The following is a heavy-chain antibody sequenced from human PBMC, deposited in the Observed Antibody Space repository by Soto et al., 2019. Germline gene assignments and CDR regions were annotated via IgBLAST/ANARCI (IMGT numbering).Heavy chain of an antibody. CDR3: ARHVWSTIHWFDP. Sequence: QLQLQESGPGLVKPSETLSLTCSVSGGSISSSGYNWGWIRQPPGKGLEWIGSIYYSGSTYFNPSLKSRVTISVDTSKNQFSLKLSSVTAADTAVYYCARHVWSTIHWFDPWGQGTLVTVSS. CDR1: GGSISSSGYN. J-gene: IGHJ5*02. CDR2: IYYSGST. D-gene: IGHD2-21*01. V-gene: IGHV4-39*01.